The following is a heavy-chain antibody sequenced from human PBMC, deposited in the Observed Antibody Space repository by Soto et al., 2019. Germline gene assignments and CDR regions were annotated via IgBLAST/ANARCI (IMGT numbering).Heavy chain of an antibody. CDR3: ARGGTPIDY. Sequence: QVQLVQSGAEVKKPGASVKVSCKASGYTFTNFGISWVRQAPGQGLEWMGWISAYNGNTNYAQNYQGRATMTTDPSTSTAYMELRSLRSDATAVYYFARGGTPIDYWGQGTLVTVSS. J-gene: IGHJ4*02. D-gene: IGHD3-16*01. CDR2: ISAYNGNT. V-gene: IGHV1-18*01. CDR1: GYTFTNFG.